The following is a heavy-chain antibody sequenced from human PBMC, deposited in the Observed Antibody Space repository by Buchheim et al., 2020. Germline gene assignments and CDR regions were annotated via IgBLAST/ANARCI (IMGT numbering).Heavy chain of an antibody. CDR2: INQDGSEE. CDR1: GFTFRTYW. J-gene: IGHJ6*02. CDR3: ARGVAPAAMRSLYYYGMDV. Sequence: EVQLVESGGGLVQPGESLRLSCADSGFTFRTYWMSWVRQAPGKGLEWVANINQDGSEENYVDSVKGRFTMSRDNAKSSLNLQMNSLRAEDTAVYYCARGVAPAAMRSLYYYGMDVWGQGTT. V-gene: IGHV3-7*01. D-gene: IGHD2-2*01.